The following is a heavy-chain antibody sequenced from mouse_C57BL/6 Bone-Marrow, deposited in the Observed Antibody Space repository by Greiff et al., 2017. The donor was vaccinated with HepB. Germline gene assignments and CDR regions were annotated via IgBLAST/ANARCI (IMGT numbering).Heavy chain of an antibody. V-gene: IGHV1-5*01. Sequence: EVKLQESGTVLVRPGASVKMSCKTSGYTFTSYGMHWVKQRPGQGLEWIGAIYPGNSDTSYNQKFKGKAKLTAVTSASTVYMELSSLTNEDSAVYYCTRCCYDYGGAWFAYWGQGTLVTVSA. J-gene: IGHJ3*01. D-gene: IGHD2-4*01. CDR2: IYPGNSDT. CDR1: GYTFTSYG. CDR3: TRCCYDYGGAWFAY.